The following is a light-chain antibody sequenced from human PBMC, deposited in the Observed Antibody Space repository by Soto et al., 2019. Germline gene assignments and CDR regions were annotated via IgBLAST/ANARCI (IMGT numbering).Light chain of an antibody. V-gene: IGKV3-15*01. Sequence: IVMTLSAATLSVSPGERATLSCRAGQGVTTNFAWYQQKSGQSPRLLIYDVSIRATGVPARFSGTGSETDFTLTISGLQSEDSAIYFCQQYNNWPFSFGQGTRLEI. CDR1: QGVTTN. J-gene: IGKJ5*01. CDR3: QQYNNWPFS. CDR2: DVS.